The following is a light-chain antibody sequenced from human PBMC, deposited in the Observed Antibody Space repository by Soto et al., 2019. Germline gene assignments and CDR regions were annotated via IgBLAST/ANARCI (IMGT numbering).Light chain of an antibody. CDR3: SSYAGTAYV. CDR2: EVT. Sequence: QSALTQPPSASGSPGQSVTISCTGTSSDVGGYNYVSWYQQHPGKVPKLMIYEVTKRPSGAPDRFSGSKSGNTASLTVSGLQTEDEADYYCSSYAGTAYVFGTGTKVTVL. J-gene: IGLJ1*01. CDR1: SSDVGGYNY. V-gene: IGLV2-8*01.